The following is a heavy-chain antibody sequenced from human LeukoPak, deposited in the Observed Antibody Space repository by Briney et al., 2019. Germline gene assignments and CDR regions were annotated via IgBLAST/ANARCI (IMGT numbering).Heavy chain of an antibody. CDR3: AREKAAAGRYYFDY. V-gene: IGHV3-7*03. Sequence: PGGSLRLSCAASGFTFSSYWMSWVRQAPGKGLEWVAKIKKDGSEKYYGDSVKGRFTISRDNAKNSLYLQMNSLRAEDTAVYYCAREKAAAGRYYFDYWGQGTLVTVSS. CDR1: GFTFSSYW. J-gene: IGHJ4*02. D-gene: IGHD6-13*01. CDR2: IKKDGSEK.